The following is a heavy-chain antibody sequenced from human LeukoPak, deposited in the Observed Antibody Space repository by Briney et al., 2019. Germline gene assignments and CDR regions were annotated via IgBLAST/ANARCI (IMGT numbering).Heavy chain of an antibody. CDR2: IRAEGDPT. J-gene: IGHJ4*02. D-gene: IGHD2-15*01. Sequence: GGSLRLSCRASGFTFTTYSMNWLRQAPGKGLEWVSVIRAEGDPTYYADSVKGRFTISRDNSKNTLYLQMNSLRAEDTAVYYCAKDGGWVAQGLFDYWGQGTLVTVSS. CDR3: AKDGGWVAQGLFDY. CDR1: GFTFTTYS. V-gene: IGHV3-23*01.